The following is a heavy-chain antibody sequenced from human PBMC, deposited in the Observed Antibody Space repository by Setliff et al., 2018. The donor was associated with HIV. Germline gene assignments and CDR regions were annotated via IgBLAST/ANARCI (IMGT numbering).Heavy chain of an antibody. CDR1: GFTFRDYA. D-gene: IGHD3-3*01. CDR2: IRSKDYGGTT. J-gene: IGHJ1*01. Sequence: SGGSLRLSCTASGFTFRDYAMSWVRQAPGKGLEWVGLIRSKDYGGTTVYAASAKGRFTISRDDSKSIAYLQMTSLKTEDTAVYYCARLSGDTDEHFQYWGQGTLVTVSS. CDR3: ARLSGDTDEHFQY. V-gene: IGHV3-49*04.